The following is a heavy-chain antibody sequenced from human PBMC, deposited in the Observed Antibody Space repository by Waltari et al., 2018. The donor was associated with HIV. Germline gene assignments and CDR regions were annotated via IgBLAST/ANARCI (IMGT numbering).Heavy chain of an antibody. D-gene: IGHD3-22*01. CDR3: ATVLVRTSWVITTAPFDY. Sequence: EVQLVESGGGLIQPGGSIRLACEASGFAVINNYMSWVRQAPGKGLEWVSLIYSNATTYYADSVKGRFTISRDNSKNTLYLQMNSLRADDTAVYFCATVLVRTSWVITTAPFDYWGQGTLVTVSS. CDR1: GFAVINNY. J-gene: IGHJ4*02. V-gene: IGHV3-53*01. CDR2: IYSNATT.